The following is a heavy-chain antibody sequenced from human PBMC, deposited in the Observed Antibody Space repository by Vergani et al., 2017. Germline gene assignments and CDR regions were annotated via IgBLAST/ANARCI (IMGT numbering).Heavy chain of an antibody. V-gene: IGHV4-4*02. Sequence: QVQLQESGPGLVKPSGTLSLTCAVSGGSISSSNWWSWVRQPPGKGLEWIGEIYHSGSTNYNPSLKSRVTISVDTSKNQFSLKLSSVTAAGTAVYYCGRGYVVVITTDAFDIWGQGTMVTVSS. CDR2: IYHSGST. J-gene: IGHJ3*02. CDR3: GRGYVVVITTDAFDI. D-gene: IGHD3-22*01. CDR1: GGSISSSNW.